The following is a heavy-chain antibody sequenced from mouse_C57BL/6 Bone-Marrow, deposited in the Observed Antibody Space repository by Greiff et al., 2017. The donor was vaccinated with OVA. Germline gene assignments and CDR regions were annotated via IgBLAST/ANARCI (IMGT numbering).Heavy chain of an antibody. Sequence: QVHVKQSGAELVKPGASVKLSCKASGYTFTSYGISWVKQRTGQGLEWIGEIYPRSGNTYYNEKFKGKATLTADKSSSTAYMELRSLTSEDSAVYFCARQLRLRGAYWGQGTLVTVSA. J-gene: IGHJ3*01. D-gene: IGHD3-2*02. CDR2: IYPRSGNT. CDR3: ARQLRLRGAY. V-gene: IGHV1-81*01. CDR1: GYTFTSYG.